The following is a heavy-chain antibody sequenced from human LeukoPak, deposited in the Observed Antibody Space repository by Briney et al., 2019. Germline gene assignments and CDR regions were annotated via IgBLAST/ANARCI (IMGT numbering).Heavy chain of an antibody. J-gene: IGHJ4*02. D-gene: IGHD4-23*01. CDR2: IIPIFGTA. V-gene: IGHV1-69*06. Sequence: ASVKVSCKASGGTFSSYAISWVRQAPGQGLEWMGRIIPIFGTANYAQKFQGRVTITADKSTGTAYMELSSLRSEDTAVYYCATGAGAYDYGGKEIDYWGQGTLVTVSS. CDR1: GGTFSSYA. CDR3: ATGAGAYDYGGKEIDY.